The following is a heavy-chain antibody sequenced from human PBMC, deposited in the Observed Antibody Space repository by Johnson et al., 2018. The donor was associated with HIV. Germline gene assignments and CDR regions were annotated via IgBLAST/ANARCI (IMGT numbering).Heavy chain of an antibody. V-gene: IGHV3-30*03. CDR1: GFTLSHYG. CDR3: ASGVDAFDI. D-gene: IGHD3-16*01. J-gene: IGHJ3*02. Sequence: VQLVESGGGVVQPGRSLRLSCAASGFTLSHYGMHWVRQAPGKGLEWVAVISYDESNKYYVDSVKGRFTVSRDNSKNTLYLQMNSLRAEDSALYFCASGVDAFDIWGQGTMVTVSS. CDR2: ISYDESNK.